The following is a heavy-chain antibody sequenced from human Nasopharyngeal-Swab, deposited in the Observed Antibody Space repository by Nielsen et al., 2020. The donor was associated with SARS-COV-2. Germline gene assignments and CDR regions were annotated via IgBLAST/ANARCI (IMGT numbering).Heavy chain of an antibody. D-gene: IGHD4-17*01. CDR1: GFTFSSYS. J-gene: IGHJ3*02. CDR3: ARASYGDYIQVGACDI. CDR2: ISSSSTI. Sequence: GESLKISCAASGFTFSSYSMNWVRQAPGKGLEWVSYISSSSTIYYADSVKGRFTISRDNSKNTLYLQMNSLRAEDTAVYYCARASYGDYIQVGACDIWGQGTMVTVSS. V-gene: IGHV3-48*01.